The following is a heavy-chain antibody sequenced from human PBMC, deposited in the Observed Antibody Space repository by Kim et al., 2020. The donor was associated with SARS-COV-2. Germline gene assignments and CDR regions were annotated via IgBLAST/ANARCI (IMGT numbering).Heavy chain of an antibody. CDR3: VKDYLGLGGGATV. CDR1: GFIFDDYA. J-gene: IGHJ4*02. D-gene: IGHD1-26*01. CDR2: ISWNSGSI. V-gene: IGHV3-9*01. Sequence: GGSLRLSCAASGFIFDDYAMHWVRQAPGKGLEWVSGISWNSGSIGYVDSVKGRFTISRDNARNSLYLQMNSLRAEDAALYYCVKDYLGLGGGATVWGQGTLVTVSS.